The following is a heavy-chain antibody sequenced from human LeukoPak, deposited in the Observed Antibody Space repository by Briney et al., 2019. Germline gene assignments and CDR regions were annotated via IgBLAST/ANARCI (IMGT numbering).Heavy chain of an antibody. CDR1: AFTFSSFA. CDR3: AKDTNSGWGDY. V-gene: IGHV3-23*01. CDR2: ISGSDGGT. Sequence: GGSLRLSCAASAFTFSSFAMSWVRQAPGKGLEWVSAISGSDGGTYYADSVKGRFTISRDNSKNTLSLQMNSLRAEDTAVYYCAKDTNSGWGDYWGQGTPVTVSS. J-gene: IGHJ4*02. D-gene: IGHD6-19*01.